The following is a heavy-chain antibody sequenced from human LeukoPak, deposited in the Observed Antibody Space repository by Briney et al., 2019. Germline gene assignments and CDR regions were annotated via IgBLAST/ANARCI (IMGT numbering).Heavy chain of an antibody. CDR2: IYTSGST. Sequence: SETLSLTCTVSGGSISSYYWSWIRQPPGKGLEWIGYIYTSGSTNYNPSLKSRVTISVDTSKNQFSLKLSSVTAADTAVYYCARVPPNDYGDYGWFDPWGQGTLVTVSS. D-gene: IGHD4-17*01. CDR1: GGSISSYY. CDR3: ARVPPNDYGDYGWFDP. V-gene: IGHV4-4*09. J-gene: IGHJ5*02.